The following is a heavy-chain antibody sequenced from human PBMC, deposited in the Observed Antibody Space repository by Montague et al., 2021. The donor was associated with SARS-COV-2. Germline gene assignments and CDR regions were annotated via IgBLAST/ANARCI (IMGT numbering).Heavy chain of an antibody. CDR2: ISSSTNII. D-gene: IGHD6-6*01. CDR3: AKDLLLRAARPDALDV. CDR1: GFTFSSYS. V-gene: IGHV3-48*04. J-gene: IGHJ3*01. Sequence: SLRLSCAASGFTFSSYSVNWVRQAPGKGLEWTSYISSSTNIIYYADSVKGRFTISRDNARNSLYLQMNSLRVDDTAVYYCAKDLLLRAARPDALDVWGQGTVVTVSS.